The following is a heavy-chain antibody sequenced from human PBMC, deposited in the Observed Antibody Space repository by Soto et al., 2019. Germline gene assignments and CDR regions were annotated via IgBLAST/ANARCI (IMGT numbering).Heavy chain of an antibody. D-gene: IGHD2-21*02. V-gene: IGHV3-23*01. CDR3: AKDQYCGGDGSGNYYYYGMDV. CDR2: ISGSGGST. CDR1: GFTFSSYA. Sequence: GGSLRLSCAASGFTFSSYAMSWVRQAPGKGLEWVSAISGSGGSTYYADSVKGRFTISRDNSKNTLYLQMNSLRAEDTAVYYCAKDQYCGGDGSGNYYYYGMDVWGQGTTVTVSS. J-gene: IGHJ6*02.